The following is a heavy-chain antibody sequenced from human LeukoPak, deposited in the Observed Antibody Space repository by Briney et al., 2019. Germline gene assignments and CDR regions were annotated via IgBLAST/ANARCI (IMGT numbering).Heavy chain of an antibody. CDR3: ARALPRFTVVTSTRYWYFDL. D-gene: IGHD2-15*01. CDR1: GGSFSGYY. Sequence: PSETLSLTCAVYGGSFSGYYWSWIRQPPGKGLEWIGEINHSGSTNYNPSLKSRVTISVDTPKNQFSLKLSSVTAADTAVYYCARALPRFTVVTSTRYWYFDLWGRGTLVTVSS. V-gene: IGHV4-34*01. CDR2: INHSGST. J-gene: IGHJ2*01.